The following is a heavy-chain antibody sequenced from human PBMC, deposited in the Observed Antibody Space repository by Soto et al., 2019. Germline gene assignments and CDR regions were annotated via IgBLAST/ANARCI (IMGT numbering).Heavy chain of an antibody. CDR1: GFTFSSYS. D-gene: IGHD6-13*01. CDR2: ISSSSSYI. CDR3: ARDHCSSSWYVLDY. J-gene: IGHJ4*02. V-gene: IGHV3-21*01. Sequence: EVQLVESGGGLVKPGGSLRLSCAASGFTFSSYSMNWVRQAPGKGLEWVSSISSSSSYIYYADSVKGRFTISRDNAKNSLYLQMNSLRAEDTAVYYCARDHCSSSWYVLDYWGQGTLVTVSS.